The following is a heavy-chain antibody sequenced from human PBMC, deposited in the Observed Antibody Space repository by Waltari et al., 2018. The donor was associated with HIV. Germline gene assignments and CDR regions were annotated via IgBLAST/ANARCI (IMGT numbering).Heavy chain of an antibody. CDR1: GFTFESYA. V-gene: IGHV3-23*01. J-gene: IGHJ6*02. CDR2: VTGGGIGT. D-gene: IGHD1-1*01. CDR3: AKDKGHSYGRPDEIRVHGAMDV. Sequence: EVQLLESGGGLVQPGGSLRLSCAASGFTFESYAMTWVRQAPGKGLEWVSSVTGGGIGTYYADSVRGRFTISRDKSKKTVSLQMKSLRVEDTAIYYCAKDKGHSYGRPDEIRVHGAMDVWGQGTTVIVSS.